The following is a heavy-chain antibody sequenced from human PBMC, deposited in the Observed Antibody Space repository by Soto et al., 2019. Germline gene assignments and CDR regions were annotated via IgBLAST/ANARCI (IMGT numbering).Heavy chain of an antibody. D-gene: IGHD2-15*01. CDR3: ARSGYCSGGSCYYYYGMDV. Sequence: SVTLSLTCSLAGSSISSYYRSWMLQPAGKGLEWIGYIYYSGSTNYNPSLKSRVTISVDTSKNQFSLKLSSVTAADTAVYYCARSGYCSGGSCYYYYGMDVWGQGTTVT. J-gene: IGHJ6*02. V-gene: IGHV4-59*08. CDR2: IYYSGST. CDR1: GSSISSYY.